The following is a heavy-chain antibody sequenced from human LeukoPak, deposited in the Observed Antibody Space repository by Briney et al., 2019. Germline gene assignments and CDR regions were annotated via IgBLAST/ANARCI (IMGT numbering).Heavy chain of an antibody. J-gene: IGHJ4*02. V-gene: IGHV4-30-2*01. CDR1: GGSVSSGGYS. CDR3: ARRNGPFDY. Sequence: SETLSLTCAVSGGSVSSGGYSWSWIRQPPGKDLEWIGYIYDSGSTYYNSSLKSRVTISVDRSKNQFSLKLSSVTAADTAVYYCARRNGPFDYWGQGTLVTVSS. D-gene: IGHD1-1*01. CDR2: IYDSGST.